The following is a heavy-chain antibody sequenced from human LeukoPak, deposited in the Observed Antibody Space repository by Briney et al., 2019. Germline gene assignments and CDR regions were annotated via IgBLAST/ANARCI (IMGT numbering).Heavy chain of an antibody. Sequence: ASVKVSCKASGYTFAGYYMHWVRQAPGQGLEWMGWINPNSAGTKYAQKFQGRVTMTRDTSISTAYMELSRLRSDDTAVYYCARISDIVVVPAALDAFDIWGQGTMVTVSS. V-gene: IGHV1-2*02. J-gene: IGHJ3*02. CDR1: GYTFAGYY. CDR3: ARISDIVVVPAALDAFDI. D-gene: IGHD2-2*01. CDR2: INPNSAGT.